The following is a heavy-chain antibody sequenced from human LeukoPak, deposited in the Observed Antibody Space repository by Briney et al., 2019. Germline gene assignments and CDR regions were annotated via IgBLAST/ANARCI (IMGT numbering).Heavy chain of an antibody. CDR1: GFTFDMST. D-gene: IGHD3-16*01. V-gene: IGHV3-7*01. CDR3: ATGGAPGGRFEN. CDR2: MKEDGTEI. Sequence: GGSLRLSCVVSGFTFDMSTVTWVRQAPGKGPEWVAKMKEDGTEIFYAGSVAGRFTISRDNSKNSLYPRMNSLRVEDTAVYYCATGGAPGGRFENWGQGTLVTVSS. J-gene: IGHJ4*02.